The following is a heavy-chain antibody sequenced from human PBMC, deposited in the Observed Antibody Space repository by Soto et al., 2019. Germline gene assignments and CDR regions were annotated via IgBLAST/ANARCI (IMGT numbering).Heavy chain of an antibody. V-gene: IGHV4-34*01. J-gene: IGHJ4*02. CDR3: ARDKITGLFDY. D-gene: IGHD2-8*02. Sequence: SETLSLTCAVYGGTFSGFYWTWIRQPPGTGLEWIGEINHSGSTNYNPSLKSRVTISVDTSKNQFSLKLTSVTAADTAVYYCARDKITGLFDYWGQGTLVTVSS. CDR2: INHSGST. CDR1: GGTFSGFY.